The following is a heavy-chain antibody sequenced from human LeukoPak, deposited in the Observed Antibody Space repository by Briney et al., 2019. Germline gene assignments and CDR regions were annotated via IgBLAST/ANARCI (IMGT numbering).Heavy chain of an antibody. D-gene: IGHD3-10*01. CDR2: INPTGGST. V-gene: IGHV1-46*01. Sequence: ASVKVSCKASGGTFSSYAISWVRQAPGQGLEWMGLINPTGGSTGYAQKFQGRVTMTRDMSTSTDYMELSSLRSEDTAVYYCARDPSMIRGENTPYFDYWGQGTLVTVSS. J-gene: IGHJ4*02. CDR3: ARDPSMIRGENTPYFDY. CDR1: GGTFSSYA.